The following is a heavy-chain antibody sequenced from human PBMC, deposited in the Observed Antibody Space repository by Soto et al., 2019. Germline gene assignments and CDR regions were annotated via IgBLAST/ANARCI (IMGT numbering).Heavy chain of an antibody. V-gene: IGHV1-69*13. Sequence: SVKVSCKASGYTFSSYAMHWVRQAPGQGLEWMGGIIPVYGAANYAQKFQGRVTITADESTSTAYMELSSLRSADTAVYYCARDIAAAGTFDPWGQGTLVTVSS. D-gene: IGHD6-13*01. CDR2: IIPVYGAA. CDR3: ARDIAAAGTFDP. J-gene: IGHJ5*02. CDR1: GYTFSSYA.